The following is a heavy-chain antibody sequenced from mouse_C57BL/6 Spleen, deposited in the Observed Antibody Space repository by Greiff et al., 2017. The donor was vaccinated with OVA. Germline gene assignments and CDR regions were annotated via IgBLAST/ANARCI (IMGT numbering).Heavy chain of an antibody. V-gene: IGHV14-1*01. D-gene: IGHD1-1*01. CDR3: TLLLRPSFAY. Sequence: VHVKQSGAELVRPGASVKLSCTASGFNIKDYYMHWVKQRPEQGLEWIGRIDPEDGDTEYAPKFQGKATMTADTSSNTAYLQLSSLTSEDTAVYYCTLLLRPSFAYWGQGTLVTVSA. CDR2: IDPEDGDT. J-gene: IGHJ3*01. CDR1: GFNIKDYY.